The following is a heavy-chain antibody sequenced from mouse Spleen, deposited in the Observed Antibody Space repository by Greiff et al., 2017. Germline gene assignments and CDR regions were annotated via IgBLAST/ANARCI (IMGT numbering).Heavy chain of an antibody. V-gene: IGHV1S137*01. CDR3: ARNYYGNLWFAY. Sequence: VQLQESGAELVRPGVSVKISCKGSGYTFTDYAMHWVKQSHAKSLEWIGVISTYYGDASYNQKFKGKATMTVDKSSSTAYMELARLTSEDSAIYYCARNYYGNLWFAYWGQGTLVTVSA. CDR2: ISTYYGDA. CDR1: GYTFTDYA. J-gene: IGHJ3*01. D-gene: IGHD2-1*01.